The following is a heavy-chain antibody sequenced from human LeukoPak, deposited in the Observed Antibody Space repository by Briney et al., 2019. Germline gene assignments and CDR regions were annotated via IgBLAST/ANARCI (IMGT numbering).Heavy chain of an antibody. CDR3: ARRAPYSYEWSTLDY. J-gene: IGHJ4*02. CDR2: IYYSGST. CDR1: GDSISSRPYY. V-gene: IGHV4-61*01. Sequence: SETLSLTCTVSGDSISSRPYYWSWIRQPPGKGLEWIGYIYYSGSTNYNPSLKSRVTISVDTSKNQFSLKLSSVTAADTAVYYCARRAPYSYEWSTLDYWGQGTLVTVSS. D-gene: IGHD5-18*01.